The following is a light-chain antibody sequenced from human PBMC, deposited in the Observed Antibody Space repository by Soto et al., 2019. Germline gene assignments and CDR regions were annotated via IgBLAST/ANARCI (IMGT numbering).Light chain of an antibody. CDR3: CSYAGSRTFV. J-gene: IGLJ2*01. CDR1: SSDVGSYNL. Sequence: QSALTQPASVSGSPGQSITISCTGTSSDVGSYNLVSWYQQHPGKAPKLMIYEVSKRPSGVSNRFSGSKSGNTASLTISGLHAEVESDYYCCSYAGSRTFVFGGGTKLTVL. V-gene: IGLV2-23*02. CDR2: EVS.